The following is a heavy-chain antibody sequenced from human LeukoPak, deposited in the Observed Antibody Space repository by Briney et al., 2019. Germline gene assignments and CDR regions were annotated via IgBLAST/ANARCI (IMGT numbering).Heavy chain of an antibody. J-gene: IGHJ6*02. CDR1: GFTFSSYG. D-gene: IGHD6-13*01. V-gene: IGHV3-23*01. CDR2: ISGSGGST. CDR3: AKDSSSLRDYYGMDV. Sequence: GGSLRLSCTASGFTFSSYGMSWVRQAPGEGLEWVSVISGSGGSTYYADSVKGRFTISGDNSKNTLYLQLNSLRPEDMAVYYCAKDSSSLRDYYGMDVWGQGTTVTVSS.